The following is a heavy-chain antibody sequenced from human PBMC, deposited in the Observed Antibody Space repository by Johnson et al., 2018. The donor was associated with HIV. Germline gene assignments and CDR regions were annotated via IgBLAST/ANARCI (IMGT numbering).Heavy chain of an antibody. J-gene: IGHJ3*02. V-gene: IGHV3-66*01. CDR2: IYSGGST. CDR1: GFTFSDYY. CDR3: ARAERSAGHSSGYYPGAFDI. D-gene: IGHD3-22*01. Sequence: VQLVESGGGVVQPGRSLRLSCAASGFTFSDYYMSWIRQAPGKGLEWVSVIYSGGSTYYADSVKGRFTISRDISKNTLYLQMHSLSAEDTAVYYCARAERSAGHSSGYYPGAFDIGGQGTMVTVSS.